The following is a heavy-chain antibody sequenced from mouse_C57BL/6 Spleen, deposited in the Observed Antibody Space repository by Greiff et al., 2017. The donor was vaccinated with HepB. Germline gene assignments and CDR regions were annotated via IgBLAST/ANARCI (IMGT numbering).Heavy chain of an antibody. CDR3: ARRGIYYDYDEGAFAY. Sequence: EVMLVESGGGLVQPGGSLKLSCAASGFTFSDYGMAWVRQAPRKGPEWVAFISNLAYSIYYADTVTGRFTISSENAKNTLYLEMSSLRSEDTAMYYCARRGIYYDYDEGAFAYWGQGTLVTVSA. D-gene: IGHD2-4*01. CDR2: ISNLAYSI. J-gene: IGHJ3*01. V-gene: IGHV5-15*04. CDR1: GFTFSDYG.